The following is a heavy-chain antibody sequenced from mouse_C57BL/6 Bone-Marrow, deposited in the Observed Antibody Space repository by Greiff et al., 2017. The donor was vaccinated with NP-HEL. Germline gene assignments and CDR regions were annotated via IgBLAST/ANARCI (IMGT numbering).Heavy chain of an antibody. CDR1: GYSITSGYY. CDR3: ARSYYRLPWFAY. J-gene: IGHJ3*01. V-gene: IGHV3-6*01. Sequence: EVQLQESGPGLVKPSQSLSLTCSVTGYSITSGYYWNWIRQFPGNKLEWMGYISYDGSNNYNPSLKNRISITRDTSKNQFFLKLNSVTTEDTATYYCARSYYRLPWFAYGGQGTLVTVSA. D-gene: IGHD2-14*01. CDR2: ISYDGSN.